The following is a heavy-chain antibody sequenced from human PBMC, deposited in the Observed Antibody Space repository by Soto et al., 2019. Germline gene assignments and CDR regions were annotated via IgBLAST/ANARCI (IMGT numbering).Heavy chain of an antibody. D-gene: IGHD3-10*01. V-gene: IGHV4-30-2*01. Sequence: PSETLSLTCAVSGGSISSGGYSWSWIRQPPGKGLEWIGYIYHSGSTYYNPSLKSRVTISVDRSKNQFSLKLSSVTAADTAVYYCAREGITMVRGVTHNWFDPWGQGTLVTV. CDR3: AREGITMVRGVTHNWFDP. CDR2: IYHSGST. CDR1: GGSISSGGYS. J-gene: IGHJ5*02.